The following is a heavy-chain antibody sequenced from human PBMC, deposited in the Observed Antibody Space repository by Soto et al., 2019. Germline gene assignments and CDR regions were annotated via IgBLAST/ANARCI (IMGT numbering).Heavy chain of an antibody. D-gene: IGHD6-13*01. CDR2: IIPIFGTA. CDR3: ASEARGSWSHPTYFDS. Sequence: SVKVSCKASGGTFSSYAISWVRQAPGQGLEWMGGIIPIFGTANYAQKFQGRVTITADESTSTAYMELSSLRSEDTAVYYCASEARGSWSHPTYFDSWGQGTLVTVSS. J-gene: IGHJ4*02. CDR1: GGTFSSYA. V-gene: IGHV1-69*13.